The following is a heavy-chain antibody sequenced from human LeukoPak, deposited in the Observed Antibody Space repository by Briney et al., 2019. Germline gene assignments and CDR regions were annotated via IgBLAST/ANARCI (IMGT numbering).Heavy chain of an antibody. CDR2: IYTSGST. Sequence: KPSETLSLTCSVSGGSISSYYWSWIRQPAGKGLQWIGRIYTSGSTNYNPSLKSRVTMSVDMSKNQFSLKLTSVTAADTAVYYCARGNGAIDSEYFDYWGQGTLVTVSS. J-gene: IGHJ4*02. V-gene: IGHV4-4*07. D-gene: IGHD2-21*01. CDR1: GGSISSYY. CDR3: ARGNGAIDSEYFDY.